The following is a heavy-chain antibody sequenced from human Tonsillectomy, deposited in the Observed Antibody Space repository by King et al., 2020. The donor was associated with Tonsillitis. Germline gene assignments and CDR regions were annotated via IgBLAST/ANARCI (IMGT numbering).Heavy chain of an antibody. D-gene: IGHD3-10*01. CDR2: ISSSNSFI. J-gene: IGHJ4*02. Sequence: VQLVESGGGLVMPGGSLRLACAASGFTFSDYSMSWVRQAPGQGLEWLSSISSSNSFIYYADSVKGRFTISRDNAQKSVFLQMNSLRAEDTAMYFCARFSHHNMYYNDYWGQGTLVTVSS. V-gene: IGHV3-21*01. CDR1: GFTFSDYS. CDR3: ARFSHHNMYYNDY.